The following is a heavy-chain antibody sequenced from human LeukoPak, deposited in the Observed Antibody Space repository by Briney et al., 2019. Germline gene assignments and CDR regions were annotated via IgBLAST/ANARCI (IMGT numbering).Heavy chain of an antibody. D-gene: IGHD1-1*01. CDR1: GFTFSSYA. Sequence: GGSLRLSCAASGFTFSSYAMSWVRQAPGKGLEWVSAISGSGGSTYYADSVKGRFTISRDNSKNTLSLQMDSLRAEDTALYYCARDRGSYYIDFWGQGTPVTVSS. V-gene: IGHV3-23*01. CDR2: ISGSGGST. CDR3: ARDRGSYYIDF. J-gene: IGHJ4*02.